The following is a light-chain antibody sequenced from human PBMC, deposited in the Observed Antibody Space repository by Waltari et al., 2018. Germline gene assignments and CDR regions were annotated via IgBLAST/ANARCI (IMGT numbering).Light chain of an antibody. Sequence: QTVVTHEPSFSVSPGGPVTLTCALSSGSLSTTSYATWYQQTPGQAPRTLLYKANARSSGAPERFSGSIRGNTAALTITGAQADDEADYYCALYMGSGIWVFGGGTRLTVL. V-gene: IGLV8-61*01. CDR1: SGSLSTTSY. J-gene: IGLJ3*02. CDR3: ALYMGSGIWV. CDR2: KAN.